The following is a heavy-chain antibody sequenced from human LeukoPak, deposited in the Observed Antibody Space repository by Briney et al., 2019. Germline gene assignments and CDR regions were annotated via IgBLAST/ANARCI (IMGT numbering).Heavy chain of an antibody. Sequence: SETLSLTCTVSGGSINSSSYYWGWIRQPPGKGLEWIGSIYYSGSTYYNPSLKSRVTISVDTSKNQFSLKLSSVTAADTAVYYCASSQLSQLLLPYYFDYWGQGTLVTVSS. J-gene: IGHJ4*02. D-gene: IGHD2-2*01. V-gene: IGHV4-39*01. CDR3: ASSQLSQLLLPYYFDY. CDR1: GGSINSSSYY. CDR2: IYYSGST.